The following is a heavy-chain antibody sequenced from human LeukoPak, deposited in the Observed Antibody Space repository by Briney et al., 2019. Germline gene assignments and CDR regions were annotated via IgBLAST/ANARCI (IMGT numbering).Heavy chain of an antibody. CDR3: ARGVVGVIPIDY. CDR2: VYGDDNT. Sequence: GGSLRLSCAASGFTFSSSYMSWVRQAPGKGLEWVSFVYGDDNTYYADSVKGRFTISRDNSKNTFYLQMISLRAEDTAVYYCARGVVGVIPIDYWGQGTLVTVSS. D-gene: IGHD1-26*01. CDR1: GFTFSSSY. J-gene: IGHJ4*02. V-gene: IGHV3-53*01.